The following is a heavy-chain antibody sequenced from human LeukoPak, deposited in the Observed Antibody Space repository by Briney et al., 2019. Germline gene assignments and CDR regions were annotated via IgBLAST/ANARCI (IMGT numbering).Heavy chain of an antibody. CDR2: IKPDGSVG. CDR3: TQNLVAAAGDH. J-gene: IGHJ4*02. V-gene: IGHV3-7*01. Sequence: GGPLRLSCAASGFTFSNYWMTWVRQAPGKGLEWVANIKPDGSVGYYVDSVRGRFIISRDNAGNSLYLQMNSLRVEDTAVYYCTQNLVAAAGDHWGQGTLLIVSS. CDR1: GFTFSNYW. D-gene: IGHD6-13*01.